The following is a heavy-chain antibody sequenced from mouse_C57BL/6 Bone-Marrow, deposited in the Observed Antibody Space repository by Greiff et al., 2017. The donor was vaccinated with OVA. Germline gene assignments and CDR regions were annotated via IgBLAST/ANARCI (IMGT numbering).Heavy chain of an antibody. J-gene: IGHJ1*03. CDR3: ARKRDYYGSSYWYFDV. CDR1: GYTFTGYW. V-gene: IGHV1-9*01. Sequence: VKLVESGAELMKPGASVKLSCKATGYTFTGYWIEWVKQRPGHGLEWIGEILPGSGSTNYNEKFKGKATFTADTSSNTDYMQLSSLTTEDSAIYYCARKRDYYGSSYWYFDVWGTGTTVTVSS. D-gene: IGHD1-1*01. CDR2: ILPGSGST.